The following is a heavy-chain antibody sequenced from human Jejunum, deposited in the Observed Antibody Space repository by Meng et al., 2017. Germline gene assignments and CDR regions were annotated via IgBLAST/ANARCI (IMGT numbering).Heavy chain of an antibody. J-gene: IGHJ4*02. CDR3: ARYRHGSGNWYFDH. D-gene: IGHD3-10*01. V-gene: IGHV3-11*01. CDR2: ISDSASIV. CDR1: GFTFSDHY. Sequence: GESLKISCAASGFTFSDHYMSWIRQAPGKGLEWVSYISDSASIVYYVDSVKSRFTISRDNAKNSLYLQMNSLRAEDTAVYYCARYRHGSGNWYFDHWGQGTLVTVSS.